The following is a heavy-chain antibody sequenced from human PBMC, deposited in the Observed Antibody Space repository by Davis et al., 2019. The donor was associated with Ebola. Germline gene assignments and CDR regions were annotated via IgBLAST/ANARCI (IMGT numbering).Heavy chain of an antibody. CDR2: ISSSGTII. Sequence: GGSLRLSCAASGFTFSNAWMSWVRQAPGKGLEWVSYISSSGTIIYYADSVKGRFTISRDNAKNSLYLQMNSLRAEDSAVYYCAKEGIDYSGTYFHYYYMDVWGKGTTVTVSS. CDR3: AKEGIDYSGTYFHYYYMDV. V-gene: IGHV3-11*04. J-gene: IGHJ6*03. D-gene: IGHD1-26*01. CDR1: GFTFSNAW.